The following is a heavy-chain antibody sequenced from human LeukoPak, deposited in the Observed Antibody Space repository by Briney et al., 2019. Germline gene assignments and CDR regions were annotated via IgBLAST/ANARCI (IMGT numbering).Heavy chain of an antibody. CDR2: INHSGST. V-gene: IGHV4-34*01. CDR1: GGSFSGYY. J-gene: IGHJ4*02. CDR3: ASLTMIVVP. D-gene: IGHD3-22*01. Sequence: SETLSLTCAVYGGSFSGYYWSWVRQPPGKGLEWIGEINHSGSTNYNPSLKSRVTISVDTSKNQFSLKVNSVTAADTAVYYCASLTMIVVPWGQGTLVTVSS.